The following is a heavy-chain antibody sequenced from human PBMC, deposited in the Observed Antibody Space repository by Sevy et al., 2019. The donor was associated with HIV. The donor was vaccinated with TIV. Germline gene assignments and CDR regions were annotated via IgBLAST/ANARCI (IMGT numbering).Heavy chain of an antibody. D-gene: IGHD6-13*01. CDR2: INGRGGST. CDR3: SRPSPRIAAAASAFIDN. J-gene: IGHJ4*02. Sequence: GGSLRLSCVVSGYSFSSYAISWVRQAPGKGLEWVSTINGRGGSTYYADSVKGRFTISRDNPKNTLFLQMINLRVDDTATYYCSRPSPRIAAAASAFIDNWGQGTLVTVSS. CDR1: GYSFSSYA. V-gene: IGHV3-23*01.